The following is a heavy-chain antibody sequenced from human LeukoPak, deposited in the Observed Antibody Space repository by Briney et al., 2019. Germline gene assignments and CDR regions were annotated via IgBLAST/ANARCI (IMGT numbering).Heavy chain of an antibody. CDR2: ISPSGSST. Sequence: GASVKVSCKASGYTFTNYYMHWVRQAPGQGLEWMRIISPSGSSTTYAQKFQGRVTMTRDMSTTTVYMELSSLRSEDTAVYYCARGSSRSPRDAFDIWGQGTMVSVSS. CDR3: ARGSSRSPRDAFDI. CDR1: GYTFTNYY. J-gene: IGHJ3*02. V-gene: IGHV1-46*01.